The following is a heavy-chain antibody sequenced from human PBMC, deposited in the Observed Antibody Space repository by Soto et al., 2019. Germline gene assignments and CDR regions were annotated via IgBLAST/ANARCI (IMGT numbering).Heavy chain of an antibody. CDR3: AREARYDRGVYHYEGIDY. V-gene: IGHV3-23*01. D-gene: IGHD3-22*01. Sequence: EVQLLQSGGGLAQPGGSLTLSCAASGFSFSDYSMNWVRRAPGKGLEWVSAFSAGGDYRHYADSVKGRFPISRDNSKNTLFLQMNSLRAEDTARYYCAREARYDRGVYHYEGIDYWGQGTLVTVSS. CDR2: FSAGGDYR. CDR1: GFSFSDYS. J-gene: IGHJ4*02.